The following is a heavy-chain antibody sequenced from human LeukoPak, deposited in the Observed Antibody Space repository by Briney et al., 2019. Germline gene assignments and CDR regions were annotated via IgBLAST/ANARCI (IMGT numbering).Heavy chain of an antibody. Sequence: GGSLRLSCAASGFTFSSYSMNWVRQAPGKGLEWVSYISSSSSTIYYADSVKGRFTISRDNAKNSLYLQMNSLRAEDTAVYYCARVDTAMPPNLDYWGQGTLVTVSS. CDR2: ISSSSSTI. V-gene: IGHV3-48*01. CDR1: GFTFSSYS. D-gene: IGHD5-18*01. CDR3: ARVDTAMPPNLDY. J-gene: IGHJ4*02.